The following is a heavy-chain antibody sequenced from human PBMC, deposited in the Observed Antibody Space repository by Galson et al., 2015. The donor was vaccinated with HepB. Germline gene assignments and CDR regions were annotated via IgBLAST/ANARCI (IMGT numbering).Heavy chain of an antibody. D-gene: IGHD3-3*01. Sequence: SVKVSCKASGGTFSSYTISWVRQAPGQGLEWMGRIIPILGIANYAQKFQGRVTITADKSTSTAYMELSSLRSEDTAVYYCARDATLSYPDYWGQGTLVTVSS. CDR3: ARDATLSYPDY. CDR2: IIPILGIA. J-gene: IGHJ4*02. V-gene: IGHV1-69*04. CDR1: GGTFSSYT.